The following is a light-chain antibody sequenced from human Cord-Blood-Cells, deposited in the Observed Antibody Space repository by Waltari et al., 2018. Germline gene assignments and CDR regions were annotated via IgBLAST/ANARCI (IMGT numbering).Light chain of an antibody. J-gene: IGLJ3*02. CDR3: CSYAGSSTPWV. CDR2: EGS. Sequence: QSALTQPASVSGSPGQSLTLSCTGTSSDVGSYNLVSWYQQHPGKAPKLMIYEGSKRPSGVSNRFSGSKSGNTASLTISGLQAEDEADYYCCSYAGSSTPWVFGGGTKLTVL. V-gene: IGLV2-23*01. CDR1: SSDVGSYNL.